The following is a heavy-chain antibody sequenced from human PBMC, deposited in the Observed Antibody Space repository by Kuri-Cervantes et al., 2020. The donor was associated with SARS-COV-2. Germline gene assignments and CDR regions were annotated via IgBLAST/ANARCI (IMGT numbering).Heavy chain of an antibody. CDR3: ARACSSTSCYFSEFDY. Sequence: ASVKVSCKASGYTFTGYYMHWVRQAPGQGLEWMGWINPNSGGTNYAQKFQGRVTMTRDTSISTAYMKLSRLRSDDTAVYYCARACSSTSCYFSEFDYWGQGTLVTVSS. CDR1: GYTFTGYY. J-gene: IGHJ4*02. V-gene: IGHV1-2*02. D-gene: IGHD2-2*01. CDR2: INPNSGGT.